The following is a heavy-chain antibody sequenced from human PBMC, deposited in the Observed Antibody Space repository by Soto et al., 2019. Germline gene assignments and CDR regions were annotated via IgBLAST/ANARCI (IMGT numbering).Heavy chain of an antibody. CDR2: INHSGST. CDR1: GGSFSGYY. J-gene: IGHJ6*02. Sequence: KPSETLSLTCSVYGGSFSGYYWSWIRQSPGKGLEWIGEINHSGSTKYNPSLKSRVIISVDTSKSQFSLRLSSVTAADTAVYYCARDLGNYYYAMDVWGQGTTVTVSS. V-gene: IGHV4-34*01. CDR3: ARDLGNYYYAMDV.